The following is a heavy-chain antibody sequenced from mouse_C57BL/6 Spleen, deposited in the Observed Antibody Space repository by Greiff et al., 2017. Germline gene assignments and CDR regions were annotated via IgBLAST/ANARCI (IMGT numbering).Heavy chain of an antibody. CDR3: ASITTVEYYFDD. J-gene: IGHJ2*01. Sequence: EVKLMESGPELVKPGASVKISCKASGYSFTDYNMNWVKQSNGKSLEWIGVINPNSGTTSYNQKFKGKATLTVDQSSSTAYMQLNSLTSEDSAVYYCASITTVEYYFDDWGQGTTLTVAS. CDR2: INPNSGTT. V-gene: IGHV1-39*01. D-gene: IGHD1-1*01. CDR1: GYSFTDYN.